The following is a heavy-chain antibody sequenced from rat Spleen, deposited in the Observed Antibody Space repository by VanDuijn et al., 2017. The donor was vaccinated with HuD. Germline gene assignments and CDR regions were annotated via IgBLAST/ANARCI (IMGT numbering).Heavy chain of an antibody. D-gene: IGHD1-4*01. CDR1: GFTFSNYD. J-gene: IGHJ2*01. CDR3: ARLGRVPIG. Sequence: EVQLVESGGGLVQPGRSLKVSCAASGFTFSNYDMAWVRQAPKKGLEWVASISYEGSSTYYGDSVKGRFTISRDNAKSTLYLQMNSLRSEDTATYYCARLGRVPIGWGQGVMVTVSS. CDR2: ISYEGSST. V-gene: IGHV5-22*01.